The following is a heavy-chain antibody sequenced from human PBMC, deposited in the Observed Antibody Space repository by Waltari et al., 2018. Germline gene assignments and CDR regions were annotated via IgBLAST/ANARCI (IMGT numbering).Heavy chain of an antibody. CDR3: ARHSRITMVRGVITLLDY. CDR1: GGSFSGYY. J-gene: IGHJ4*02. CDR2: INHSGST. Sequence: QVQLQQWGAGLLKPSETLSLTCAVYGGSFSGYYWSWIRQPQGKGLEWIGEINHSGSTNYNPSLKSRVTISVDTSKNQFSLKLSSVTAADTAVYYCARHSRITMVRGVITLLDYWGQGTLVTVSS. D-gene: IGHD3-10*01. V-gene: IGHV4-34*01.